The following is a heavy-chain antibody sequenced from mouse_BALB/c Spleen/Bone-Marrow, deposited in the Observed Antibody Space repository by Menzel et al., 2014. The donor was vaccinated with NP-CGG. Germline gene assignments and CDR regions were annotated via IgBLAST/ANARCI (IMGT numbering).Heavy chain of an antibody. J-gene: IGHJ3*01. V-gene: IGHV1-9*01. Sequence: VKLMESGAELMKPGASVKISCKATGYTFSSYWIEWVKQRPGHGLEWIGEILPGSGSTNYNEKFKGKATFTADTSSNTAYMQLSSLTSEDSAVYYCAAYYYGSSYGFAYWGQGTLVTVSA. CDR1: GYTFSSYW. D-gene: IGHD1-1*01. CDR2: ILPGSGST. CDR3: AAYYYGSSYGFAY.